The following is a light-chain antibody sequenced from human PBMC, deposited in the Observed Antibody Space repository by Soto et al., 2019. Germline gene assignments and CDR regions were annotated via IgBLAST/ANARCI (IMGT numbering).Light chain of an antibody. CDR1: QSISSY. J-gene: IGKJ2*01. CDR3: QQSYSTPYT. Sequence: DIQMTQSPSSLSASVGDRVTITCRASQSISSYLNWYQQKPGKAPKLLIYAASSLQSGVPSRFSGSGSGTDFTLTISSLQPEDFATYYCQQSYSTPYTFGQGTRWRL. CDR2: AAS. V-gene: IGKV1-39*01.